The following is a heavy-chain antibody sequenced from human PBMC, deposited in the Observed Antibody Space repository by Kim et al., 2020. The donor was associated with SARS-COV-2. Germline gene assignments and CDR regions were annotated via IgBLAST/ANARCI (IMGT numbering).Heavy chain of an antibody. CDR2: IKSKTDGGTT. D-gene: IGHD6-13*01. Sequence: GGSLRLSCAASGFTFSNAWMSGVRQAPGKGLEWVGRIKSKTDGGTTDYAAPVKGRFTISRDDSKNTLYLQMNSLKTEDTAVYYCTTVRYSSSWYATYYYYYGMDVWGQGTTVTVSS. CDR3: TTVRYSSSWYATYYYYYGMDV. J-gene: IGHJ6*02. V-gene: IGHV3-15*01. CDR1: GFTFSNAW.